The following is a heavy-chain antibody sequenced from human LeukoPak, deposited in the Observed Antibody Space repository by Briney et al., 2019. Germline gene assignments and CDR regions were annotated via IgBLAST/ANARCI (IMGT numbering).Heavy chain of an antibody. CDR2: SSSSGSTI. CDR1: GFTFSDYY. J-gene: IGHJ4*02. Sequence: PGGSLRLSCAASGFTFSDYYMSWIRQAPGKGLEWVSYSSSSGSTIYYADSVKGRFTISRDNAKNSLYLQMNSLRAEDTAVYYCARVYWRIAVAGWYFDYWGQGTLVTVSS. V-gene: IGHV3-11*04. D-gene: IGHD6-19*01. CDR3: ARVYWRIAVAGWYFDY.